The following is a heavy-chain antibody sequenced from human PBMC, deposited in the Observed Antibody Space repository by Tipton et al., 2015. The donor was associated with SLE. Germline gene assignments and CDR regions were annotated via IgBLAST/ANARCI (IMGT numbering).Heavy chain of an antibody. CDR3: ASVLLFYFDY. CDR2: ISYDGSNK. V-gene: IGHV3-30*04. Sequence: SLRLSCAASGFTFSTYAMHWVRQAPGKGLEWVAVISYDGSNKYYADSVKGRFTISRDNSKNTLSLQMNSLRAEDTAVYYRASVLLFYFDYWGQGTLVTVSS. CDR1: GFTFSTYA. J-gene: IGHJ4*02. D-gene: IGHD2-15*01.